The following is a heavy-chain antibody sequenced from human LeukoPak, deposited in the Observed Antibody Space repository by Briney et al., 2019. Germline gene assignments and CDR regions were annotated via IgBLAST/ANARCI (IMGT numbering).Heavy chain of an antibody. CDR2: INTVGGTT. D-gene: IGHD4-17*01. CDR1: GFTFSSYA. V-gene: IGHV3-23*01. J-gene: IGHJ4*02. Sequence: GGSLRLSCAASGFTFSSYAMNWVRQTPGKGLEWVSLINTVGGTTYYADSVKGRFTISRDNSKDTVYLRLNSLRAEDTAVYYCAKDGAGDYEHFDGWGQGTLVTVSS. CDR3: AKDGAGDYEHFDG.